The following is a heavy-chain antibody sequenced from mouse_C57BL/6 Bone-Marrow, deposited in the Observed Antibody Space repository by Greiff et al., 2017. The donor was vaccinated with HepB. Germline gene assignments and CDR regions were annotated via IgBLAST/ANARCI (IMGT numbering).Heavy chain of an antibody. D-gene: IGHD1-1*01. CDR2: IYPGSGGT. V-gene: IGHV1-55*01. Sequence: QVQLQQPGAELVKPGASVKMSCKASGYTFTSYWITWVKQRPGQGLEWIGDIYPGSGGTTYNEKFKSKATLTVDTSSSTAYMQLSSLTSEDSAVYYCARRPHVTRVVFAYWGQGTTLTVSS. CDR3: ARRPHVTRVVFAY. J-gene: IGHJ2*01. CDR1: GYTFTSYW.